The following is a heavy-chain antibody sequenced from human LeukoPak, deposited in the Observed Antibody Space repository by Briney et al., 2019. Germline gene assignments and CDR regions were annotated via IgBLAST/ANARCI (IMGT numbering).Heavy chain of an antibody. CDR3: ARVIYPGFGESYYYYYMDV. CDR1: GYTFTSYG. D-gene: IGHD3-10*01. V-gene: IGHV1-18*01. CDR2: ISAYNGNT. Sequence: ASVKVSCKASGYTFTSYGISWVRQAPGQGLEWMGWISAYNGNTNYAQKLQGRVTMTTDTSTSTAYMELRSLRSDDTAVYYCARVIYPGFGESYYYYYMDVWGKGTTVTVSS. J-gene: IGHJ6*03.